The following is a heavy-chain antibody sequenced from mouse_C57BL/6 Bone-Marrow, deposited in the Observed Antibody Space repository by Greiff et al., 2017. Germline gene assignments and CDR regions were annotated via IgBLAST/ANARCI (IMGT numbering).Heavy chain of an antibody. CDR3: ARSITTVVAWDFDY. V-gene: IGHV1-69*01. CDR2: IDPSDSYT. CDR1: GYTFTSYW. Sequence: VQLQQPGAELVMPGASVKLSCKASGYTFTSYWMHWVKQRPGQGLEWIGEIDPSDSYTNYTQKFKGKSTLTVDKSSSTAYMQLSSLTSEDSAVYYCARSITTVVAWDFDYWGQGTTLTVSS. J-gene: IGHJ2*01. D-gene: IGHD1-1*01.